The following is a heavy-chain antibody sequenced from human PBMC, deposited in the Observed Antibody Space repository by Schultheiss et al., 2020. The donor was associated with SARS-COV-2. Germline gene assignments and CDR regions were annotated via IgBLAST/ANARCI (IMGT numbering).Heavy chain of an antibody. CDR2: INHSGST. J-gene: IGHJ6*03. Sequence: GSLRLSCTVSGGSISSYYWSWIRQPPGKGLEWIGEINHSGSTNYNPSLKSRVTISVDTSKNQFSLKLSSVTAADTAVYYCARVRAALRPYYYYYDMDVWGKGTTVTVSS. D-gene: IGHD3-16*01. V-gene: IGHV4-34*01. CDR1: GGSISSYY. CDR3: ARVRAALRPYYYYYDMDV.